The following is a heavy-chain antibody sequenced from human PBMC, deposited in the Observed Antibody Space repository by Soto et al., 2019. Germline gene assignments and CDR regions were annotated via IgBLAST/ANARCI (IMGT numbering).Heavy chain of an antibody. CDR3: AKETTSTVEGAFDL. D-gene: IGHD4-17*01. CDR2: ISASGGNT. J-gene: IGHJ3*01. CDR1: GFIFSTFA. Sequence: EVQLLESGGGLVQPGGSLRLSCTGSGFIFSTFAMSWVRQAPGKGLEWLSAISASGGNTYYPDSVKGRFTISRDISENTLYLPMSSLGGEDTAVYNCAKETTSTVEGAFDLWGRGTMVTVSS. V-gene: IGHV3-23*01.